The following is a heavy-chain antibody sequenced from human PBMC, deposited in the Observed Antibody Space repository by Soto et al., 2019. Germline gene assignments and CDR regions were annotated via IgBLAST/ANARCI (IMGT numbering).Heavy chain of an antibody. J-gene: IGHJ5*02. V-gene: IGHV4-30-2*01. CDR3: ARIPSP. CDR2: IYHSGST. CDR1: GFPVSSGGIS. D-gene: IGHD2-21*01. Sequence: SGTLSLSCAASGFPVSSGGISWSWIRQPPGKGLEWIGYIYHSGSTYYNPSLKSRVTISVDRSKNQFSLKVSSVTAADTAVYYCARIPSPWGQGTLVTVSS.